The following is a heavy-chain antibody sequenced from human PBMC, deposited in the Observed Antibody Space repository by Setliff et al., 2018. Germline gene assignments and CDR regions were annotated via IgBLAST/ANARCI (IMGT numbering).Heavy chain of an antibody. CDR2: IHYSGST. CDR1: GGSISSGTYY. CDR3: AKHDGRSSFDY. D-gene: IGHD6-6*01. Sequence: PSETLSLTCTVSGGSISSGTYYWGRIRQPPGKGLEWIGSIHYSGSTYYNPSLKSRVTVSVDTSKNQFSLKLSPVTAADTAVYYCAKHDGRSSFDYWGQGTLVTVS. V-gene: IGHV4-39*01. J-gene: IGHJ4*02.